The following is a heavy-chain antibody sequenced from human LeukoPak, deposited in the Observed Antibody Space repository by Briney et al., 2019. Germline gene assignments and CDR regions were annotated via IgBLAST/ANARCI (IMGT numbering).Heavy chain of an antibody. D-gene: IGHD6-13*01. Sequence: GGSLRLSCAVSGFTFDDYATHWVRQAPGKGLEWVSGISWNSGSIGYADSVKGRFTISRDNAKNSLYLQMNSLRAEDTALYYCVKDIGGYSSSWYRGVDAFDIWGQGTMVTVSS. CDR1: GFTFDDYA. V-gene: IGHV3-9*01. CDR2: ISWNSGSI. J-gene: IGHJ3*02. CDR3: VKDIGGYSSSWYRGVDAFDI.